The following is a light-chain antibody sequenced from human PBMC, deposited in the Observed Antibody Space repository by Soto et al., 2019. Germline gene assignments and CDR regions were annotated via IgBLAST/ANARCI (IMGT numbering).Light chain of an antibody. CDR3: QQYGSSPRT. J-gene: IGKJ1*01. Sequence: EIVLTQSPDTLSLSPGESATLSCRASQSVSRYLAWYQQKPGQTPRLLIYDASSRATGIPDRFSGSGSGTDFTLTISRLEPEDFAVYYCQQYGSSPRTVGQGTKVDIK. CDR1: QSVSRY. V-gene: IGKV3-20*01. CDR2: DAS.